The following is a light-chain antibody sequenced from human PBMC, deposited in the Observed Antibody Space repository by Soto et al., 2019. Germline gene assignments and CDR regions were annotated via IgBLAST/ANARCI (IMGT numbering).Light chain of an antibody. CDR2: GAS. CDR1: QSVSSSY. Sequence: EIVLTQSPGTLSFFPGERPTLPGRASQSVSSSYLAWYQQKPGQAPRLLIYGASSRATGIPDRFSGSGSGTDFTLTISRLEPEDFAVYYCQQYGSSPRTFGQGTKVDIK. J-gene: IGKJ1*01. V-gene: IGKV3-20*01. CDR3: QQYGSSPRT.